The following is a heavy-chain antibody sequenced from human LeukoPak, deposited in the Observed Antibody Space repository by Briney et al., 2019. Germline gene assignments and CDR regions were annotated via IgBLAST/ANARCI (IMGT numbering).Heavy chain of an antibody. CDR3: ARVVRFSPHLYYGGHNWFDP. J-gene: IGHJ5*02. Sequence: SETLSLTCTVSGGSISSGGYYWSWIRQHPGKGLEWIGYIYYSGSTYYNPSLKSRVTISVDTSKNQFSLKLSSVTAADTAVYYCARVVRFSPHLYYGGHNWFDPWGQGTLVTVSS. CDR1: GGSISSGGYY. V-gene: IGHV4-31*03. D-gene: IGHD4-17*01. CDR2: IYYSGST.